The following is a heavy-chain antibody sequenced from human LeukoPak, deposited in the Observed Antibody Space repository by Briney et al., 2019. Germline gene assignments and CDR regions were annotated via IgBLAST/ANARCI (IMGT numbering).Heavy chain of an antibody. Sequence: PGGSLRLSCAASGFTFSSYGMHWVRQAPGKGLEWVAVISYDGSNKYYADSVKGRFTISRDNSKNTLYLRMNSLRAEDTAVYYCAKDGTYYDILTGGYFDYWGQGTLVTVSS. CDR3: AKDGTYYDILTGGYFDY. V-gene: IGHV3-30*18. D-gene: IGHD3-9*01. CDR1: GFTFSSYG. CDR2: ISYDGSNK. J-gene: IGHJ4*02.